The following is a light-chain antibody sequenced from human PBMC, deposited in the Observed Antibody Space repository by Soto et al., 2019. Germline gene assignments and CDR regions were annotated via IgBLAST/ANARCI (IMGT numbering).Light chain of an antibody. Sequence: EIVLTQSPGTLSLSPGERATLSCRASQSVSSSYLAWYQQKPGQAPRLLIYGASNRATGIPDRFSGSGSGTDFTLTISRLEPDDFAVYYCQQRSNWPTYTFGQGTKLEIK. CDR3: QQRSNWPTYT. CDR1: QSVSSSY. V-gene: IGKV3D-20*02. CDR2: GAS. J-gene: IGKJ2*01.